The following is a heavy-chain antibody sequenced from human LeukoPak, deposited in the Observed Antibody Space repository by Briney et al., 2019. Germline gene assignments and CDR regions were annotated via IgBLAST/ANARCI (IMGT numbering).Heavy chain of an antibody. CDR1: GFTFNNYV. CDR2: IWYDGSNK. D-gene: IGHD1-1*01. J-gene: IGHJ4*02. V-gene: IGHV3-33*01. Sequence: PGGSLRLSCAASGFTFNNYVMHWVRQAPGKGLEWVTLIWYDGSNKYFTDYVKGRFTTSRDISKNTLYLQMDSLRAEDTAIYYCARDWKTNSFDYWGQGTLVTVSS. CDR3: ARDWKTNSFDY.